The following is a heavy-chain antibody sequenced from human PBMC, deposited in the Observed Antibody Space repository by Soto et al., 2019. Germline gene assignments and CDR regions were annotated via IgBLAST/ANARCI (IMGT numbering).Heavy chain of an antibody. CDR2: ISAHNGNT. Sequence: QVHLVQSGAEVKKPGASVKVSCKGSGYTFTSYGITWVRQAPGQGLEWMGWISAHNGNTAYAQKLQGRVTVTRDTSPSTAYMELRSLRSADTAVYYCARGRYGDYWGQGALVTVSS. CDR1: GYTFTSYG. J-gene: IGHJ4*02. CDR3: ARGRYGDY. V-gene: IGHV1-18*01. D-gene: IGHD1-1*01.